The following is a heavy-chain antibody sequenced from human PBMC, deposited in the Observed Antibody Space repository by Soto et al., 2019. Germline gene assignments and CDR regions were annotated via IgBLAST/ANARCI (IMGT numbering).Heavy chain of an antibody. J-gene: IGHJ4*02. Sequence: GESLKISCQGSGYTFTTYWITCVRQMPGRGLEWMVRIDPSDSYTNYSPSFQGHVTISADKSISTAYLQWSSLKASDTAMYYCARFQPGIAAAGISTSPFDYWGKGTMVTVSS. D-gene: IGHD6-13*01. CDR1: GYTFTTYW. CDR3: ARFQPGIAAAGISTSPFDY. V-gene: IGHV5-10-1*01. CDR2: IDPSDSYT.